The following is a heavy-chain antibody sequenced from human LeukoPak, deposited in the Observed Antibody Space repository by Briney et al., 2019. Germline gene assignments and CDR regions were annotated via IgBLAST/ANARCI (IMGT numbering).Heavy chain of an antibody. J-gene: IGHJ5*02. CDR2: IYYSGST. Sequence: PSETLSLTCTVSGGSISSSSYYWGWIRQPPGKVLEWIGNIYYSGSTYYNPSLKSRVTISVDTSKNQFSLKLSSVTAADTAVYYCARVLAVAGIRWFDPWGQGTLVTVSS. CDR3: ARVLAVAGIRWFDP. D-gene: IGHD6-19*01. V-gene: IGHV4-39*01. CDR1: GGSISSSSYY.